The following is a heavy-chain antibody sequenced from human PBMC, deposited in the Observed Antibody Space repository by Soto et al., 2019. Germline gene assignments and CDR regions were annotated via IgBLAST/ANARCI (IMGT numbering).Heavy chain of an antibody. CDR2: IKQNGSEK. CDR1: GFTFSSYW. D-gene: IGHD2-15*01. J-gene: IGHJ4*02. CDR3: ARYCSGGSCYSRFAY. Sequence: GGSLRLSCAASGFTFSSYWMSWVRQAPGKGLEWVANIKQNGSEKYYVDSVKGRFTSSRDNAKNSLYLQMNSLRAEDTAVYYCARYCSGGSCYSRFAYWGQGTLVTVSS. V-gene: IGHV3-7*01.